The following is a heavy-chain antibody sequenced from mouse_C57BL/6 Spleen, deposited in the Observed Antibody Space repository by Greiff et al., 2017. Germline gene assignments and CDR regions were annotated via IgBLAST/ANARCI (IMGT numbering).Heavy chain of an antibody. D-gene: IGHD1-1*01. Sequence: EVQLVESGPGLVKPSQSLSLTCSVTGYSITSGYYWKWIRQFPGNKLEWMGYISYDGSNNYNPSLKNRISITHDTSKNQFFLKLNSVTTEDPATYYCARDYYGSSYVGTWCAYWGQGTLVTVSA. V-gene: IGHV3-6*01. CDR2: ISYDGSN. CDR1: GYSITSGYY. CDR3: ARDYYGSSYVGTWCAY. J-gene: IGHJ3*01.